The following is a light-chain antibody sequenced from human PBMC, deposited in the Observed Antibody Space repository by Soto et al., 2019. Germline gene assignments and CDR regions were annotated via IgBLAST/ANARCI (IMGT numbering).Light chain of an antibody. V-gene: IGKV3-11*01. CDR1: QSISSY. Sequence: IVLTQSPDTLSLSPGARATLSCRASQSISSYLAWYQQKPGQAPRLLIYGASNRATGIPARFSGSGSGTDFTLTISSLEPEDFAVYYCQQRGDWPPITFGQGTRLEIK. CDR2: GAS. CDR3: QQRGDWPPIT. J-gene: IGKJ5*01.